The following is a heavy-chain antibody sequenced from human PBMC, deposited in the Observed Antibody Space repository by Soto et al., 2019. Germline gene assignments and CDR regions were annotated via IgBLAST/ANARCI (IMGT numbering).Heavy chain of an antibody. D-gene: IGHD1-1*01. J-gene: IGHJ4*02. V-gene: IGHV4-4*02. Sequence: PSETLSLTCTVSGGSISSSNWWSWVRQPPGKGLEWIGEIFHDGSTNYNPSLSSRVTISVDKSKNQFSLRLSSVTAADTAVYYCATEMFDHWGQGTLVTSPQ. CDR1: GGSISSSNW. CDR2: IFHDGST. CDR3: ATEMFDH.